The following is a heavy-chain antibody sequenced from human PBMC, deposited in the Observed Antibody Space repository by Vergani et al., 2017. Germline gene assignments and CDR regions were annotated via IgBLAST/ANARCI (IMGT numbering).Heavy chain of an antibody. CDR1: GFTVSSNY. V-gene: IGHV3-53*02. CDR3: ARDDIPSDY. D-gene: IGHD2-2*02. CDR2: IYDGDST. J-gene: IGHJ4*02. Sequence: VQLVETGGGLIQPGGSLRLSCAASGFTVSSNYMSWVRQAPGKGLDWVSVIYDGDSTYYADSVKGRFTISRDSSKNTLYLQMNSLGAEDTAVYYCARDDIPSDYWGQGTLVTVSS.